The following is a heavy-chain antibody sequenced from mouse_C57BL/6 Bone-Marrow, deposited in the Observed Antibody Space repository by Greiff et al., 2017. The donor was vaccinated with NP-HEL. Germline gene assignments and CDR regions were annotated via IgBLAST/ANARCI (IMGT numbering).Heavy chain of an antibody. D-gene: IGHD1-1*02. V-gene: IGHV1-31*01. Sequence: EVQVVESGPELVKPGASVKISCKASGYSFTGYYMHWVKQSHGNILDWIGYIYPYNGVSSYNQKFKGKATLTVDKSSSTAYMGLRSLTSEDSAVYYCAREEDYADFDVWGTGTTVTVSS. CDR1: GYSFTGYY. CDR3: AREEDYADFDV. CDR2: IYPYNGVS. J-gene: IGHJ1*03.